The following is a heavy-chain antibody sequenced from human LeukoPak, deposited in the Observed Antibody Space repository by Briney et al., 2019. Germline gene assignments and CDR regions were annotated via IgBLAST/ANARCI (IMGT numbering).Heavy chain of an antibody. CDR2: IDYSGST. CDR3: AREYTLYRSGWFLDY. J-gene: IGHJ4*02. Sequence: SETLSLTCTVSGDSSSNSIYYWGWIRQPPGKGLEWIGSIDYSGSTYYNPSLKSRATISMDTSKNQFSLKLSSVTAADTAVYYCAREYTLYRSGWFLDYWGQGTVVTVSS. D-gene: IGHD6-19*01. V-gene: IGHV4-39*07. CDR1: GDSSSNSIYY.